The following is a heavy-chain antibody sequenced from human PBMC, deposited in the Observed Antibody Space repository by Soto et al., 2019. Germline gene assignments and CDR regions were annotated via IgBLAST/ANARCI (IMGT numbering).Heavy chain of an antibody. CDR3: AKDGASGSYPPYYYFGMDV. CDR1: GFTFSSYA. D-gene: IGHD1-26*01. Sequence: EVPLLESGGGLVQPGGSLRLSYAASGFTFSSYAMSWVRQAPGKGLEWVSTISGSGGNAYYADSVKGRFSISRDNSKNTLRLQMNSLRADDTAVYYCAKDGASGSYPPYYYFGMDVWGQGTTVTVSS. J-gene: IGHJ6*02. V-gene: IGHV3-23*01. CDR2: ISGSGGNA.